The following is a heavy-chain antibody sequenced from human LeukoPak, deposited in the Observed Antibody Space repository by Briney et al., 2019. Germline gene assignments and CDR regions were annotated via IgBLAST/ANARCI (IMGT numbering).Heavy chain of an antibody. D-gene: IGHD3-10*01. CDR3: ARGRMVRGVTWWFDP. CDR2: MNPNSGNT. CDR1: GYTFTSYD. V-gene: IGHV1-8*01. J-gene: IGHJ5*02. Sequence: GASVKASCKASGYTFTSYDINWVRQATGQGLEWMGWMNPNSGNTGYAQKFQGRVTMTRNTSISTAYVELSSLRSEDTAVYYCARGRMVRGVTWWFDPWGQGTLVTVSS.